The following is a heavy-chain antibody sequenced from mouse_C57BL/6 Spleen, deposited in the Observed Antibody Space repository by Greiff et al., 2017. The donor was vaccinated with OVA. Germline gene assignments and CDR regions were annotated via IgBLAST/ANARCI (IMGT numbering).Heavy chain of an antibody. J-gene: IGHJ2*01. CDR3: TRSHYYGSSYNFDY. V-gene: IGHV6-6*01. Sequence: EVKLQESGGGLVQPGGSMKLSCAASGFTFSDAWMDWVRQSPEKGLEWVAEIRNKANNHATYYAESVKGRFTISRDDSKSSVYLQMNSLRAEDTGIYYCTRSHYYGSSYNFDYWGQGTTLTVSS. D-gene: IGHD1-1*01. CDR1: GFTFSDAW. CDR2: IRNKANNHAT.